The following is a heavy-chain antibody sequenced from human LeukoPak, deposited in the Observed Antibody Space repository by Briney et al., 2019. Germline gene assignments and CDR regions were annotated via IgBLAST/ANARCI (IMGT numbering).Heavy chain of an antibody. CDR3: ARDRAPHYYDSSGYWYY. CDR2: IIPILGIA. CDR1: GGTSSSYA. D-gene: IGHD3-22*01. J-gene: IGHJ4*02. V-gene: IGHV1-69*04. Sequence: ASVKVSCKASGGTSSSYAISWVRQAPGQGLEWMGRIIPILGIANYAQKFQGRVTITADKSTSTAYMELSSLRSEDTAVYYCARDRAPHYYDSSGYWYYWGQGTLVTVSS.